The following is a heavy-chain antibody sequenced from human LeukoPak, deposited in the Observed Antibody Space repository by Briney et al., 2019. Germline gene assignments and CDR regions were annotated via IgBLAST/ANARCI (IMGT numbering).Heavy chain of an antibody. CDR3: ARDSGGSYYY. CDR2: INAYNGNT. J-gene: IGHJ4*02. V-gene: IGHV1-18*01. Sequence: ASVKVSCXASGYTFTSYGMSWVRQAPGQGLEWMGWINAYNGNTNYAQKLQGRVTMTTDTSTSTVYMDLRSLRSDDTAVYFCARDSGGSYYYWGQGTLVTVSS. CDR1: GYTFTSYG. D-gene: IGHD1-26*01.